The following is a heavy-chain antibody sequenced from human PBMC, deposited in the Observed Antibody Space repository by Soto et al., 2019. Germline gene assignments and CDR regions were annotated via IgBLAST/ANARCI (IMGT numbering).Heavy chain of an antibody. Sequence: QVQLVESGGGVVQPGRSLRLSCAASGFTFSSYAMHWVRQAPGKGLEWVAVISYDGSNKYYADSVKGRFTISRDNSKNTLYLQMNSLRAEDTAVYYCVRGGAFFNDWGQGTLVTVSS. D-gene: IGHD3-16*01. CDR1: GFTFSSYA. J-gene: IGHJ4*02. CDR2: ISYDGSNK. CDR3: VRGGAFFND. V-gene: IGHV3-30-3*01.